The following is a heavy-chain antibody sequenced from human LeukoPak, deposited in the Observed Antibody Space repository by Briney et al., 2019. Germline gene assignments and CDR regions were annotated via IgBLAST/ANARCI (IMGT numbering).Heavy chain of an antibody. CDR2: IYYSGST. V-gene: IGHV4-59*01. D-gene: IGHD3-22*01. CDR1: GGSISSYY. J-gene: IGHJ3*02. Sequence: SETLSLTCTVSGGSISSYYWSWIRQPPGKGLEWIGYIYYSGSTNYNPSLKSRVTISVDTSKNQFSLKLSSVTAADTAVYYCAGTATYYYDSSGYTSAFDIWGQGTMVTVSS. CDR3: AGTATYYYDSSGYTSAFDI.